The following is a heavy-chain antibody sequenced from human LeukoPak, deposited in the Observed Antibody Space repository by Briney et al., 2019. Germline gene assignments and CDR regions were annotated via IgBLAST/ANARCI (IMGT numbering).Heavy chain of an antibody. D-gene: IGHD3-22*01. V-gene: IGHV1-18*01. CDR2: ISAYNGNK. CDR1: GYTFTSYG. J-gene: IGHJ4*02. CDR3: ARDYYYDSSGYYPLFDY. Sequence: GASVKDSCKASGYTFTSYGISWVRQAPGQGLEWMGWISAYNGNKNYAQKLQGRVTMTTDTSTNTAYMELRSLRSDDTAVYYCARDYYYDSSGYYPLFDYWGQGTLVTVSS.